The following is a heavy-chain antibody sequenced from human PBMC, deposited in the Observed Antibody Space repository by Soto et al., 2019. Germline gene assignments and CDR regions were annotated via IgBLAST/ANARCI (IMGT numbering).Heavy chain of an antibody. CDR3: ARDYDSSGYPRYYFDY. CDR2: IWYDGSNK. J-gene: IGHJ4*02. D-gene: IGHD3-22*01. CDR1: GFTFSSYG. Sequence: GGSLRLSCAASGFTFSSYGMHWVRQAPGKGLEWVAVIWYDGSNKYYADSVKGRFTISRDNSKNTLYLQMNSLRAEDTVVFYCARDYDSSGYPRYYFDYWGQGTLVTVSS. V-gene: IGHV3-33*01.